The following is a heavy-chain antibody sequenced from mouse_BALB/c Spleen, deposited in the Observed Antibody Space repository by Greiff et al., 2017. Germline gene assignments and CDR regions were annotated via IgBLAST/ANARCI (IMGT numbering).Heavy chain of an antibody. D-gene: IGHD2-10*01. CDR3: ASPYYGNYDYAMDY. J-gene: IGHJ4*01. V-gene: IGHV14-3*02. CDR1: GFNIKDTY. CDR2: IDPANGNT. Sequence: EVKLMESGAELVKPGASVKLSCTASGFNIKDTYMHWVKQRPEQGLEWIGRIDPANGNTKYDPKFQGKATITADTSSNTAYLQLSSLTSEDTAVYYCASPYYGNYDYAMDYWGQGTSVTVSS.